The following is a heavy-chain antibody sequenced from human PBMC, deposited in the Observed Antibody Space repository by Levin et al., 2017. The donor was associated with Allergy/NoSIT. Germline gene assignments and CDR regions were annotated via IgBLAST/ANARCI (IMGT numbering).Heavy chain of an antibody. J-gene: IGHJ4*02. CDR2: IGVAGDT. V-gene: IGHV3-13*01. D-gene: IGHD5-18*01. CDR1: GFTFSDYD. Sequence: GGSLRLSCAASGFTFSDYDMHWVRQSTRKGLEWVSVIGVAGDTYYPASVRGRFTISRENAKKSLYLQMNNLGAGDTAVYYCARARSGYYDFDYWGQGTLVTVSS. CDR3: ARARSGYYDFDY.